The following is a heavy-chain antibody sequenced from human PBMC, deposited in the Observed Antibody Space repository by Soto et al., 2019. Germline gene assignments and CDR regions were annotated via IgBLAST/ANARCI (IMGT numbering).Heavy chain of an antibody. J-gene: IGHJ4*02. V-gene: IGHV1-2*04. Sequence: ASVKVSCKASGYTFTGYYMHWVRQAPGQGLEWMGWINPNSGGTNYARKFQGWVTMTRDTSISTTYMELSRLRSDDTAVYYCGSVSHYDERSGYFGDFVNWGRGALVTVSS. CDR3: GSVSHYDERSGYFGDFVN. D-gene: IGHD3-22*01. CDR1: GYTFTGYY. CDR2: INPNSGGT.